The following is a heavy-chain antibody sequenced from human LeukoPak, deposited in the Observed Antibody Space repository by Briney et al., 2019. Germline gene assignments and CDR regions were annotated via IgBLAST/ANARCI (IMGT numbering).Heavy chain of an antibody. J-gene: IGHJ5*01. D-gene: IGHD6-6*01. CDR1: GGSISNSSYF. Sequence: PSETLSLTCTVSGGSISNSSYFWTWIRQPPGKGLEWIGYIYYSGSTNYNPSLKSRVTISVDTSKNQFSLKLSSVTAADTAVYYCARIRRGYNWFDSWGQGTLVTVFS. V-gene: IGHV4-61*01. CDR3: ARIRRGYNWFDS. CDR2: IYYSGST.